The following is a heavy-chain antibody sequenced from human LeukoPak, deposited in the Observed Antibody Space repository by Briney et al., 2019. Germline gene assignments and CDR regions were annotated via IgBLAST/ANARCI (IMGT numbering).Heavy chain of an antibody. CDR1: GFTFSSYG. Sequence: GGSLRLSCAASGFTFSSYGMHWVRQAPGKGLEWVAVISYDGSNKYYADSVKGRFTISRDNSKNTLYLQMNSLRAEDTAVYYCAKEVQGERRKDCFDIWGQGTMVTVSS. D-gene: IGHD1-1*01. V-gene: IGHV3-30*18. CDR2: ISYDGSNK. J-gene: IGHJ3*02. CDR3: AKEVQGERRKDCFDI.